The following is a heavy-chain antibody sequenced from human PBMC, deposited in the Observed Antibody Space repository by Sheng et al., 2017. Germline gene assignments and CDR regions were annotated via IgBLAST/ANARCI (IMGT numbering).Heavy chain of an antibody. CDR2: IMPMLGAA. V-gene: IGHV1-69*13. D-gene: IGHD2-15*01. J-gene: IGHJ6*03. CDR3: AKPRGDCSGGSCYSGYYYYMDV. CDR1: GGSFSNYI. Sequence: QVHLVQSGAEVKRPGSSVKVSCKGSGGSFSNYIISWMRQAPGQGFEWMGGIMPMLGAANYAQKFQGRVTITADKSTSTAYMELSSLRSEDTAVYYCAKPRGDCSGGSCYSGYYYYMDVWDQGP.